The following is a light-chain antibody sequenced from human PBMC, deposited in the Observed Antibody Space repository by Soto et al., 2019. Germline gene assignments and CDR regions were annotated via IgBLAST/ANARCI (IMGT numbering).Light chain of an antibody. Sequence: DIQMTQSPSSLSASVGDRVTITCRASQGISNYLAWYQQQPGKVPKLLIYVASTLQSGVPSRFSGRGSGTDFTLTISSLQPEDVATYYCHKYNSAPWTFGQGTKVEIK. J-gene: IGKJ1*01. CDR2: VAS. CDR1: QGISNY. V-gene: IGKV1-27*01. CDR3: HKYNSAPWT.